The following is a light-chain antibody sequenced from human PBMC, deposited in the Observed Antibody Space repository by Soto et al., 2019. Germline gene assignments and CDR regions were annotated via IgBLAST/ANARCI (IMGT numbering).Light chain of an antibody. Sequence: EILLTQSPPTVYLSPGERTNISCSASQSVSGYLAWYQQKPRQAPRLLIYDASNRATGIPARFSGSGSGTDFTLTISSLVPEDFAVYYCQQRNNWPWTLVQRTNVDIK. V-gene: IGKV3-11*01. J-gene: IGKJ1*01. CDR2: DAS. CDR1: QSVSGY. CDR3: QQRNNWPWT.